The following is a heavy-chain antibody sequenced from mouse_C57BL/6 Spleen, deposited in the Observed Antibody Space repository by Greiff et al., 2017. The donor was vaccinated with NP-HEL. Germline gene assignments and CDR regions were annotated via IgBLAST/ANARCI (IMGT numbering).Heavy chain of an antibody. D-gene: IGHD4-1*01. Sequence: VQLQQSGAELVMPGASVKLSCKASGYTFTSYWMHWVKQRPGQGLEWIGEIDPSDSYTNYNQKFKGKSTLTVDKSSSTAYMQLSSLTSEDSAVYYCARSGLGRGVFDVWGTGTTVTVSS. J-gene: IGHJ1*03. CDR1: GYTFTSYW. CDR2: IDPSDSYT. CDR3: ARSGLGRGVFDV. V-gene: IGHV1-69*01.